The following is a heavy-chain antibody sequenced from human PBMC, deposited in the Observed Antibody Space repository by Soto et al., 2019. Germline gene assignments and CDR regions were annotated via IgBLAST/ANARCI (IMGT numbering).Heavy chain of an antibody. CDR1: GFTFSSYA. Sequence: GGSLRLSCAASGFTFSSYAMSWVRQAPGKGLEWVSAISGSGGSTYYADSVKGRFTISRDNSKNTLYLQMNSLRAEDTAVYYCAGVTVGPRRGTQYFDLWGRGTLVTVSS. D-gene: IGHD1-26*01. V-gene: IGHV3-23*01. CDR3: AGVTVGPRRGTQYFDL. J-gene: IGHJ2*01. CDR2: ISGSGGST.